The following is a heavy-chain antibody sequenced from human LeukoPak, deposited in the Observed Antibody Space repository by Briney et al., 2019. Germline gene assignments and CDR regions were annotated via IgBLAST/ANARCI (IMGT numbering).Heavy chain of an antibody. J-gene: IGHJ4*02. CDR2: ISSSSSTI. V-gene: IGHV3-11*01. D-gene: IGHD2-2*01. CDR3: ARAGHIVVVPAALDY. CDR1: GFTFSDYY. Sequence: GGSLRLSCAASGFTFSDYYMSWIRQAPGKGLEWVSYISSSSSTIYYADSVKGRFTISRDNAKNSLYLQMNSLRAEDTAVYYCARAGHIVVVPAALDYWGQGTLVTVSS.